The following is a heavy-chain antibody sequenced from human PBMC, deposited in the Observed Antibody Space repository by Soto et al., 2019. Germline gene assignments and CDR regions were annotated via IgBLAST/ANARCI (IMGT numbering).Heavy chain of an antibody. CDR1: GGSISRYY. CDR3: ARDLWGYCGTDCYPLDV. D-gene: IGHD2-21*02. V-gene: IGHV4-59*01. J-gene: IGHJ6*02. CDR2: LYNTGST. Sequence: WETLSLTCTVSGGSISRYYWSWIRQPPGKGLEWIGYLYNTGSTIYNPSLESRVTISVDTSKNQFSLKLNSVTAADTAVYYCARDLWGYCGTDCYPLDVWGPGTTVTVSS.